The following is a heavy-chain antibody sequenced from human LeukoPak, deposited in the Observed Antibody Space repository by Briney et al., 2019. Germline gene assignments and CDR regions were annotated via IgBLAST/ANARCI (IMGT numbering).Heavy chain of an antibody. CDR1: GFTVSSNY. D-gene: IGHD6-13*01. CDR3: ASEARGYSSSWRLTYYYYGMDV. J-gene: IGHJ6*02. V-gene: IGHV3-53*01. Sequence: PGGSLRLSCAASGFTVSSNYMSWVRQAPGKGLEWVSVIYSGGSTYYADSVKGRFTTSRDNSKNTLYLQMNSLRAEDTAVYYCASEARGYSSSWRLTYYYYGMDVWGQGTTVTVSS. CDR2: IYSGGST.